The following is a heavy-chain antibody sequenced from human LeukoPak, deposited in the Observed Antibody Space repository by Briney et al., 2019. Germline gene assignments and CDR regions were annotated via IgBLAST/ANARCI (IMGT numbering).Heavy chain of an antibody. CDR1: GLTFSSYW. V-gene: IGHV3-74*01. D-gene: IGHD3-10*01. CDR2: INSDGSST. J-gene: IGHJ4*02. Sequence: GGSLRLSCAASGLTFSSYWMHWVRQAPGKGLVWVSRINSDGSSTSYADSVKGRFTISRDNAKNTLYLQMNSLRAEDTAVYYCARDPPGWFGEFPLDYWGQGTLVTVSS. CDR3: ARDPPGWFGEFPLDY.